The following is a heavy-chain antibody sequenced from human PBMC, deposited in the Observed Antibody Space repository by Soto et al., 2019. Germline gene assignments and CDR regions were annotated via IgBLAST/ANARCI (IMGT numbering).Heavy chain of an antibody. CDR1: GGSISSGGYY. Sequence: QVQLQESGPGLVKPSQTLSLTCTVSGGSISSGGYYWNWIRQHPGKGLEWIGYIYYSGTTYYNPSLKSRVATSVVTFRNSFDLKLSAVTGADTSVSYCSGSCVRCRGFNWYDMDVWGQGPTVTVSS. V-gene: IGHV4-31*03. CDR2: IYYSGTT. D-gene: IGHD1-20*01. CDR3: SGSCVRCRGFNWYDMDV. J-gene: IGHJ6*02.